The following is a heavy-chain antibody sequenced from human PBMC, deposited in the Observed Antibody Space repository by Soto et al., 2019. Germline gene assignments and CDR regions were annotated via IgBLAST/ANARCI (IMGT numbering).Heavy chain of an antibody. V-gene: IGHV4-59*01. CDR3: ARYRREAVAGYTLDN. Sequence: SETLSLTCTVSGGSISGYYWSWIRQPPGKGLKWIGYVYNSGSTNYNPSLKSRVTISEDTSKSQFSLKVNSMTAADTAVYYCARYRREAVAGYTLDNWGQGILVTVSS. CDR1: GGSISGYY. CDR2: VYNSGST. J-gene: IGHJ4*02. D-gene: IGHD6-13*01.